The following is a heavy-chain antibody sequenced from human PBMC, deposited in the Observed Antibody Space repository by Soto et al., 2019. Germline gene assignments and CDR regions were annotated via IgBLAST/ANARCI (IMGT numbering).Heavy chain of an antibody. J-gene: IGHJ4*02. CDR1: GFTFSGYW. CDR2: INTDGTST. Sequence: EVQLVEAGGGLVQPGGSLRLSCAASGFTFSGYWMHWVRQAPGKGLVWVSRINTDGTSTAYADSVKGRFAISRDNAKNTQYLQMSSLRAEYTAVYYCARGSTFQAGVYGYWRLGTLVSVSS. D-gene: IGHD4-17*01. V-gene: IGHV3-74*01. CDR3: ARGSTFQAGVYGY.